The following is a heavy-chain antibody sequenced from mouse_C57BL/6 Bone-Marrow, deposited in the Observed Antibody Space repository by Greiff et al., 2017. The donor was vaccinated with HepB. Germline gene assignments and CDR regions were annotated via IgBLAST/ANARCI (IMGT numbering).Heavy chain of an antibody. CDR2: IYPGNSDT. CDR3: TDNYYGSSYNYFDY. Sequence: EVQLQQSGTVLARPGASVKMSCKTSGYTFTSYWMHWVKQRPGQGLEWIGAIYPGNSDTSYNQKFKGKAKLTAVTSASTAYMELSSLTNEDSAVYYCTDNYYGSSYNYFDYWGQGTTLTVSS. V-gene: IGHV1-5*01. J-gene: IGHJ2*01. D-gene: IGHD1-1*01. CDR1: GYTFTSYW.